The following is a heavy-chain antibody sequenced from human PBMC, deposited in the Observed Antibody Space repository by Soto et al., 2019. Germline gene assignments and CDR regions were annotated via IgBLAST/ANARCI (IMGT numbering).Heavy chain of an antibody. CDR2: IYYSGST. Sequence: QVQLQESGPGLVKPSQTLSLTRTVSGGSISSGGFYWSWIRQHPGKGLEWIGYIYYSGSTYYNPSLKSRVTISVDTSKNQFSLKLSSVTAADTAVYYCARREVVATIGGFDYWGQGTLVTVSS. V-gene: IGHV4-31*03. CDR3: ARREVVATIGGFDY. D-gene: IGHD5-12*01. CDR1: GGSISSGGFY. J-gene: IGHJ4*02.